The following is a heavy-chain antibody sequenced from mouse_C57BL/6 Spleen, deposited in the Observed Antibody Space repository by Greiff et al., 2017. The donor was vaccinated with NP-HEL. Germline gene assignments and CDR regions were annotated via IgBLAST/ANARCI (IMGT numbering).Heavy chain of an antibody. CDR3: ARPSNWDYFDD. V-gene: IGHV1-82*01. CDR2: IYPGDGDT. CDR1: GYAFSSSW. D-gene: IGHD4-1*01. J-gene: IGHJ2*01. Sequence: QVQLQQSGPELVKPGASVKISCKASGYAFSSSWMNWVKQRPGKGLEWIGRIYPGDGDTNYNGKFKGKATLTADKSSSTAYMQLSSLTSEDSAVYCCARPSNWDYFDDWGQGTTLTVSS.